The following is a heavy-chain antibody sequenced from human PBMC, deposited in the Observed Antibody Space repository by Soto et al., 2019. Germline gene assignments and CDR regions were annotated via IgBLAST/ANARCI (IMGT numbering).Heavy chain of an antibody. Sequence: TLSLTWTVSGGSISSVCYYWSWIRQHPGKGLEWIGYIYYSGSTYYNPSLKSRVTISVDTSKNQFSLKLSSVTAADTAVYYCARDWGDDYYYGMDVWGQGTTVTVSS. D-gene: IGHD3-16*01. CDR1: GGSISSVCYY. CDR3: ARDWGDDYYYGMDV. CDR2: IYYSGST. V-gene: IGHV4-31*02. J-gene: IGHJ6*02.